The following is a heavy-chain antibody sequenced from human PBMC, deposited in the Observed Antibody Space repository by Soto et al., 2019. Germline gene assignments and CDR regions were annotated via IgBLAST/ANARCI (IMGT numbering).Heavy chain of an antibody. CDR1: GGTFSSYA. D-gene: IGHD2-21*02. Sequence: QVQLVQSGAEVKKPGSSVKVSCKASGGTFSSYAISWVRQAPGQGLEWMGGIIPIFGTANYAQKFQGRVTITADESTSKAYMELSSLRSEDTAVYYCATAVVTAIIPGMDVWGQGTTVTVSS. J-gene: IGHJ6*02. CDR3: ATAVVTAIIPGMDV. CDR2: IIPIFGTA. V-gene: IGHV1-69*01.